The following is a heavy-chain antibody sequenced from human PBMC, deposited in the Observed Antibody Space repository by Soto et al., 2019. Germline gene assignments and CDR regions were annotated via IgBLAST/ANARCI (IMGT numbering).Heavy chain of an antibody. CDR1: GGTFSSYT. CDR3: ASAYCSSTSCYFDP. J-gene: IGHJ5*02. CDR2: IIPILGIA. Sequence: SVKVSCTASGGTFSSYTISWVRQAPGQGLEWMGRIIPILGIANYAQKFQGRVTITADKSTSTAYMELSSLRSEDTAVYYCASAYCSSTSCYFDPWGQGTLVTVSS. D-gene: IGHD2-2*01. V-gene: IGHV1-69*02.